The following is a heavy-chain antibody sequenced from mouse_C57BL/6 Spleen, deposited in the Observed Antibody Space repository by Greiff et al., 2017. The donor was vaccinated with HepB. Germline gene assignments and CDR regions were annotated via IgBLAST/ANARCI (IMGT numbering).Heavy chain of an antibody. J-gene: IGHJ4*01. Sequence: VQVVESGAELARPGASVKMSCKASGYTFTSYTMHWVKQRPGQGLEWIGYINPSSGYTKYNQKFKDKATLTADKSSSTAYMQLSSLTSEDSAVYYCARYLTGTGNYAMDYWGQGTSVTVSS. CDR1: GYTFTSYT. CDR2: INPSSGYT. D-gene: IGHD4-1*01. CDR3: ARYLTGTGNYAMDY. V-gene: IGHV1-4*01.